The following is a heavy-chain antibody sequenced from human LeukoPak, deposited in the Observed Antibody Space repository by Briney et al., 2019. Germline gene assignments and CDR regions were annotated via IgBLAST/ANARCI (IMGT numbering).Heavy chain of an antibody. CDR2: IYGGGAQ. CDR3: VRSAGQVLIPYYY. CDR1: GITVSTNY. D-gene: IGHD3-16*01. J-gene: IGHJ4*02. V-gene: IGHV3-66*02. Sequence: SGGSLRLSCAASGITVSTNYMSWIRQAPGKGLEWVSLIYGGGAQYFPESARGPFIISRDNSQNTLFLQMNSLRAEDTAVYYCVRSAGQVLIPYYYWGQGTHVAVSS.